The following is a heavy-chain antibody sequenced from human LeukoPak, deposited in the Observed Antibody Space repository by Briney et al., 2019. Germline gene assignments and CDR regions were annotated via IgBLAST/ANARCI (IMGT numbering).Heavy chain of an antibody. CDR2: IKQDGSEK. V-gene: IGHV3-7*01. J-gene: IGHJ3*02. CDR1: GFTFSTHW. Sequence: GSLRLSCAASGFTFSTHWMSWVRQAPGKGLEWVANIKQDGSEKYSVESMKGRFTISRDNAKNSLYLQMNSLGAEDTAVYYCARGGFNHAFDIWGQGTVVTVSS. CDR3: ARGGFNHAFDI.